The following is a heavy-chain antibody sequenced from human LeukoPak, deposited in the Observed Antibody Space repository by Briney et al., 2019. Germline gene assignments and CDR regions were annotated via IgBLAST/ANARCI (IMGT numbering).Heavy chain of an antibody. J-gene: IGHJ4*02. CDR1: GLTVITND. D-gene: IGHD1-14*01. V-gene: IGHV3-53*01. CDR2: LYSDGNT. CDR3: ARGVEPLAANTLAY. Sequence: TGGSLRLSCAASGLTVITNDMTWVRQAPGKGLEWVSVLYSDGNTKYADSVQGRFTISRDNSKNTLYLEMNSLSPDDTAVYYCARGVEPLAANTLAYWGQGTLVTVSS.